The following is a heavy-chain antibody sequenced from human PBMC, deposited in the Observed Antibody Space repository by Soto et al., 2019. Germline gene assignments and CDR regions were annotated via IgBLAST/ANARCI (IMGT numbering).Heavy chain of an antibody. CDR2: INHSGDT. V-gene: IGHV4-34*01. J-gene: IGHJ6*02. CDR1: GWSFSGYY. D-gene: IGHD1-20*01. CDR3: ARGRGVRVSNITTYYYTFEG. Sequence: SENLSLTCAVYGWSFSGYYRSWIRQPPGKGLEWIGEINHSGDTNYNPSLKSRVTISVDTSKNQFSLKVTSVTAADTAVYYCARGRGVRVSNITTYYYTFEGWCPGTTATV.